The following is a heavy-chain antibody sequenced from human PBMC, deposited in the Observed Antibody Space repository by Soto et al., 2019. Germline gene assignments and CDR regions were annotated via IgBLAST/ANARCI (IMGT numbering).Heavy chain of an antibody. CDR2: ISSSSSYT. V-gene: IGHV3-11*06. Sequence: WGSLRLPCAASGFTFSDYYMSWIRQAPGKGLEWVSYISSSSSYTNYADSVKGRFTISRDNAKNSLYLQMNSLRAEDTAVYYCAKAVLVGATGDYYYYMDVWGKGTTVTVSS. CDR3: AKAVLVGATGDYYYYMDV. CDR1: GFTFSDYY. D-gene: IGHD1-26*01. J-gene: IGHJ6*03.